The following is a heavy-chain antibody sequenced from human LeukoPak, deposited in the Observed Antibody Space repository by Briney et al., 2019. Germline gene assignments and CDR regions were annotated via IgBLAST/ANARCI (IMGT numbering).Heavy chain of an antibody. D-gene: IGHD6-13*01. CDR2: IYHSGST. J-gene: IGHJ4*02. V-gene: IGHV4-38-2*02. CDR1: GYSISSGYY. Sequence: SETLSLTCAVSGYSISSGYYWGWIRQPPGKGLEWIGSIYHSGSTYYNPSLKRRVTISVDTSKNQFSLKLSSVTAADTAVYYCARDVSSSSWTVDYWGQGTLVTVSS. CDR3: ARDVSSSSWTVDY.